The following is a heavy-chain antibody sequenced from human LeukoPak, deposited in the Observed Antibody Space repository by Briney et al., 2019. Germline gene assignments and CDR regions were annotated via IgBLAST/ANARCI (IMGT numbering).Heavy chain of an antibody. D-gene: IGHD6-6*01. CDR1: GFTFSRYA. Sequence: GGSLRLSCAASGFTFSRYAMSWVRQAPGKGLEWVSGISGSGGSTYYADSVKGRFSISRDYSKNTLYLQMNSLRAEDTAVYYCATPIAARPGYYYYMDVWGKGTTVTVSS. V-gene: IGHV3-23*01. CDR3: ATPIAARPGYYYYMDV. J-gene: IGHJ6*03. CDR2: ISGSGGST.